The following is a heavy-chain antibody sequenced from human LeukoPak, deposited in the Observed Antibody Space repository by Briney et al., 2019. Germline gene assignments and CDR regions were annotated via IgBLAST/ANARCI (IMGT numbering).Heavy chain of an antibody. V-gene: IGHV3-7*03. D-gene: IGHD6-19*01. CDR1: GFTFSSYW. Sequence: GGSLRLSCAASGFTFSSYWKSWVRQAPGKGLEWVANIKQDGSEKYYVDSVKGRFTISRDNAKNSLYLQMNSLRAEDTAVYYCASPQEYSSGWYGDYFDYWGQGTLVTVSS. J-gene: IGHJ4*02. CDR3: ASPQEYSSGWYGDYFDY. CDR2: IKQDGSEK.